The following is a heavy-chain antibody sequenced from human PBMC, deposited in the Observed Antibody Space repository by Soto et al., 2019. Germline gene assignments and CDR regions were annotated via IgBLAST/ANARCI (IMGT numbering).Heavy chain of an antibody. CDR1: GGSFSGYY. CDR3: ARVWGGAFDF. V-gene: IGHV4-34*01. CDR2: INHSGST. Sequence: SETLSLTCAVYGGSFSGYYWTWIRQPPGTGLEWIGEINHSGSTNYNPSLKSRVTISVDTSKNQFTLKLTSVTAADTAVYYCARVWGGAFDFWGQGTMVTVSS. J-gene: IGHJ3*01. D-gene: IGHD3-10*01.